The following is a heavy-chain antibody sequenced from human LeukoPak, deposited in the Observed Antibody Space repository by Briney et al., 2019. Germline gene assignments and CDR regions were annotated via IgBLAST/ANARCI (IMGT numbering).Heavy chain of an antibody. CDR3: ARSPRIAVAGTFSDY. D-gene: IGHD6-19*01. CDR1: GYTFTSYG. J-gene: IGHJ4*02. V-gene: IGHV1-18*01. Sequence: ASVTVSCKASGYTFTSYGISWVQQAPGQGLEWMGWISAYNGNTNYAQKLQGRVTMTTDTSTSTAYMELRSLRSDDTAVYYCARSPRIAVAGTFSDYWGQGTLVTVSS. CDR2: ISAYNGNT.